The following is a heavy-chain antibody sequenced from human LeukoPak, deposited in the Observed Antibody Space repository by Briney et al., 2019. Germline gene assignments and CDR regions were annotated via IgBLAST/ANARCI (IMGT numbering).Heavy chain of an antibody. V-gene: IGHV3-48*02. CDR2: ISSSSNTI. J-gene: IGHJ3*02. Sequence: GGSLRLSCAASGFTFDDYGMSWVRQAPGKGLEWVSYISSSSNTIYYGDSVQGRFTISRDNAKNSLYLQMSSLRDEDTAVYYCARGMGPGRDAFDIWGQGTMVTVSS. D-gene: IGHD1-14*01. CDR3: ARGMGPGRDAFDI. CDR1: GFTFDDYG.